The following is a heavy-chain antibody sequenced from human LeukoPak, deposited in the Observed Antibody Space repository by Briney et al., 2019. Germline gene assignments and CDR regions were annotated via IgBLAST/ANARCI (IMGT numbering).Heavy chain of an antibody. J-gene: IGHJ6*02. CDR3: ARDRGYYYGMDV. CDR1: GGSISSYY. Sequence: SETLSLTCNVSGGSISSYYYNWIRQSPGKGLEWIGYMYDGGSTSYNPSLKSRVTISVDTSKNQFSLKLSSVTAADTAVYYCARDRGYYYGMDVWGQGTTVTVSS. CDR2: MYDGGST. V-gene: IGHV4-59*01.